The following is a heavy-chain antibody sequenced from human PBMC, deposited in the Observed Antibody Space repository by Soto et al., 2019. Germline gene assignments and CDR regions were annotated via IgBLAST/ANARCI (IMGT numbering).Heavy chain of an antibody. Sequence: GGSLRLSCAASGLTLCSNGMHWVRQAPGEGLERVAVISYDGSNKYYADSVKGRFTISRDNSKNTLYVQMNSLRAENTAVYYCAKDTWARYEYSYGSFDYWGQGTQVTVSS. J-gene: IGHJ4*02. CDR1: GLTLCSNG. CDR2: ISYDGSNK. D-gene: IGHD5-18*01. V-gene: IGHV3-30*18. CDR3: AKDTWARYEYSYGSFDY.